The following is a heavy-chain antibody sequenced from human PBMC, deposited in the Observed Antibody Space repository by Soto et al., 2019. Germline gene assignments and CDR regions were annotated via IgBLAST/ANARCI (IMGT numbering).Heavy chain of an antibody. CDR3: ARVISGWYSVDF. CDR2: ISPILGIA. Sequence: SVKVSCKASGGTFSSYTISWVRQAPGQGLERMGRISPILGIANYAQKFQGRVTITADKSTSTAYMELSSLRSDDTAVYYCARVISGWYSVDFWGRRTLVTVSS. D-gene: IGHD6-19*01. J-gene: IGHJ4*02. CDR1: GGTFSSYT. V-gene: IGHV1-69*02.